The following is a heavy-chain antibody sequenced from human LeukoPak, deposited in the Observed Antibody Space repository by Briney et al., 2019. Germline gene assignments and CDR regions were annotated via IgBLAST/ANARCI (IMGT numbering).Heavy chain of an antibody. V-gene: IGHV3-30*18. J-gene: IGHJ4*02. CDR1: GFIFSNYG. Sequence: GGSLRLSCAASGFIFSNYGIHWVRQAPGKGLEWVAVISYDGSNKYYADSVKGRFTISRDNSKNTLYLQMNSLRAEDTAVYYCAKDLGDSGSYYGFDYWGQGTLVTVSS. D-gene: IGHD1-26*01. CDR2: ISYDGSNK. CDR3: AKDLGDSGSYYGFDY.